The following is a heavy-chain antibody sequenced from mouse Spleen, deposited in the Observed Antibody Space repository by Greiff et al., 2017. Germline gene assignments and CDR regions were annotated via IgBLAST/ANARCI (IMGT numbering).Heavy chain of an antibody. D-gene: IGHD4-1*01. CDR3: AREGQTGFAY. CDR1: GFTFSSFG. V-gene: IGHV5-17*02. CDR2: ISSGSSTI. J-gene: IGHJ3*01. Sequence: EVQLVESGGGLVQPGGSRKLSCAASGFTFSSFGMHWVRQAPEKGLEWVAYISSGSSTIYYADTVKGRFTISRDNPKNTLFLQMTRLRSEETAMYYWAREGQTGFAYWGQGTLVTVSA.